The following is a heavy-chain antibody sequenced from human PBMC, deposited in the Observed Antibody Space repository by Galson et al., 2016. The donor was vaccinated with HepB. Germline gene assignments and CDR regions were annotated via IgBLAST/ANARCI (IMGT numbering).Heavy chain of an antibody. CDR1: GYTFSSYS. V-gene: IGHV1-18*04. Sequence: SVKVSCKASGYTFSSYSITWVRQAPGQGLEWMGWISGYSGNTNYAQELQDRVTMTTDTSTNTAYLELRRLRSDDTAVYYCARGGKDGYCTKGVCLSFAYWGQGTLVTVSS. CDR3: ARGGKDGYCTKGVCLSFAY. J-gene: IGHJ4*02. D-gene: IGHD2-8*01. CDR2: ISGYSGNT.